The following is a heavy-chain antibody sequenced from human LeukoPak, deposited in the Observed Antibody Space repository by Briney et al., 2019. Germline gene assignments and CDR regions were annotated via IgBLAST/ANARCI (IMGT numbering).Heavy chain of an antibody. CDR1: GYTLTELS. CDR3: AATYYYDSSGYYWFDP. J-gene: IGHJ5*02. Sequence: ASVKVSCKVSGYTLTELSMHWVRQAPGKGLEWMGGFDPEDGETIYAQKFQGRVTMTKDTSTDTAYMELSSLRSEDTAVYYCAATYYYDSSGYYWFDPWGQGTLVTVSS. V-gene: IGHV1-24*01. D-gene: IGHD3-22*01. CDR2: FDPEDGET.